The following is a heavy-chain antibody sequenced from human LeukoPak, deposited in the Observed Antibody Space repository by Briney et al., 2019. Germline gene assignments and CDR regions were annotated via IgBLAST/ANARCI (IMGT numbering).Heavy chain of an antibody. CDR3: ARGLRYDSSGYYQYYYYYGMAV. V-gene: IGHV3-66*02. CDR2: IYSGGST. D-gene: IGHD3-22*01. Sequence: GGSLRLSCAASGFTVSSNYMSWVRQAPGKGLEGVSVIYSGGSTYYADSVKARFTISRDNSKNTLYLQMNSLRAEDTAVYYCARGLRYDSSGYYQYYYYYGMAVWGQGTTVTVSS. J-gene: IGHJ6*02. CDR1: GFTVSSNY.